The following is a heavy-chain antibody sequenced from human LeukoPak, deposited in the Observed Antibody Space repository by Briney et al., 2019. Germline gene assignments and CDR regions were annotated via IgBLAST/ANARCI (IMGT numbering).Heavy chain of an antibody. V-gene: IGHV3-7*04. CDR1: GFTFSTYW. D-gene: IGHD3-22*01. CDR2: IKQDGSEK. CDR3: ARVPYYYDSSGYYQYYFDY. J-gene: IGHJ4*02. Sequence: GGSLRLSCGVSGFTFSTYWMSWVRQAPGKGLEWVANIKQDGSEKYYVDSVKGRFTISRDNAKNSLYLQMNSLRAEDTAVYFCARVPYYYDSSGYYQYYFDYWGQGTLVTVSS.